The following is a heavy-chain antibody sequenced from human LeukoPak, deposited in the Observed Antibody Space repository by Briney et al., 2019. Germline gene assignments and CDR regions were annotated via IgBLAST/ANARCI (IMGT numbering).Heavy chain of an antibody. J-gene: IGHJ4*02. D-gene: IGHD2-2*01. CDR1: GFTFSSYA. V-gene: IGHV3-30-3*01. CDR2: ISYDGSNK. CDR3: ARGGGVVVPAALRYYFDY. Sequence: GGSLRLSCAASGFTFSSYAMHWVRQAPGKGLEWVAVISYDGSNKYYADSVKGRFTISRDNSKNTLYMQMNSLRAEDTAVYYCARGGGVVVPAALRYYFDYWGQGTLVAVSS.